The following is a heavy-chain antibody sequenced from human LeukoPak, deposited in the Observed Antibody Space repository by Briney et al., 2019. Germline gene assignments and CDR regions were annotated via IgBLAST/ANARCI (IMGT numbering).Heavy chain of an antibody. CDR1: GYTFTHFY. CDR3: ATYPEISMVLQY. D-gene: IGHD3-10*01. CDR2: VDPEDGEA. J-gene: IGHJ4*02. Sequence: ASVKISCKASGYTFTHFYIHWVHQAPGKGLEWMGRVDPEDGEAIYAEKFRGRVTMTADTSTDTAYLELRSLKSDDTALYYCATYPEISMVLQYWGQGSLVTVSS. V-gene: IGHV1-69-2*01.